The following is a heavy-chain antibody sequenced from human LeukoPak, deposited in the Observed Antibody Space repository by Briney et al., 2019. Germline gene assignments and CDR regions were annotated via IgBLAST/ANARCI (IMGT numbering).Heavy chain of an antibody. CDR1: GYSFTSYW. CDR2: IYPGDSDT. J-gene: IGHJ4*01. Sequence: GESLKISCKGSGYSFTSYWIGWVRQMPGKGLEWMEIIYPGDSDTRYSPSFQGQVTISADKSISTAYLQWSSLKASDTAMYYCARRLMYYDYVWGSYRSQYYFDYWGQGTLVTVSS. D-gene: IGHD3-16*02. V-gene: IGHV5-51*01. CDR3: ARRLMYYDYVWGSYRSQYYFDY.